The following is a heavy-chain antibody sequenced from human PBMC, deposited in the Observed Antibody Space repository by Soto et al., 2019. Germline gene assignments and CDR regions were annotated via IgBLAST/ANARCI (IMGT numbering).Heavy chain of an antibody. V-gene: IGHV1-69*02. CDR1: GGTFSSYT. CDR3: ARFRGSYGMDV. J-gene: IGHJ6*02. CDR2: IIPILGIA. D-gene: IGHD3-10*01. Sequence: QVQLVQSGAEVKKPGSSVKVSCKASGGTFSSYTISWVRQAPGQGLEWMGRIIPILGIANYAQKFQGRVTITADKSASTAYMELSSLRSEDTAVYYCARFRGSYGMDVWGQGTTVTVSS.